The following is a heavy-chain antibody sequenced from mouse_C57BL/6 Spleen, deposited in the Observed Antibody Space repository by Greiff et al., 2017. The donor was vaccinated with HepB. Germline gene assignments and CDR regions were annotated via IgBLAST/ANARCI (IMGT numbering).Heavy chain of an antibody. D-gene: IGHD2-1*01. CDR2: ISYDGSN. CDR1: GYSITSGYY. Sequence: ESGPGLVKPSQSLSLTCSVTGYSITSGYYWNWIRQFPGNKLEWMGYISYDGSNNYNPSLKNRISITRDTSKNQFFLKLNSVTTEDTATYYCARAPYGNLAWFAYWGQGTLVTVSA. CDR3: ARAPYGNLAWFAY. J-gene: IGHJ3*01. V-gene: IGHV3-6*01.